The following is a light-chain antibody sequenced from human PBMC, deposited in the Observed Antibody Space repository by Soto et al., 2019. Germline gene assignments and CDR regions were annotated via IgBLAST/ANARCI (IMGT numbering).Light chain of an antibody. CDR3: QSYVSSLSGVV. J-gene: IGLJ2*01. Sequence: QSVLTQPPSVSGAPGQRVTISCTGSSSNIGAGYDVHWYQQLPGTAPKLLIYGNSNRPSGVPDRFSGSKSGTSASLAITGLQAEDDADYYCQSYVSSLSGVVFVGGTKLTVL. V-gene: IGLV1-40*01. CDR1: SSNIGAGYD. CDR2: GNS.